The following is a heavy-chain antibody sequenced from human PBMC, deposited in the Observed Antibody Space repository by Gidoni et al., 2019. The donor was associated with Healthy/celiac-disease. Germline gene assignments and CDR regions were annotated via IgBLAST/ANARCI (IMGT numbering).Heavy chain of an antibody. J-gene: IGHJ4*02. D-gene: IGHD3-9*01. CDR3: AHTPVVPYYDILTGYYRVYYFDY. Sequence: QITLKESGPTLVKPTQTLTLTCTFSGLSLSTSGVGVGWIRQPPGKALERLALIYWDDDKRYSPSLKSRLTITKDTSKNQVVLTMTNMDPVDTATYYCAHTPVVPYYDILTGYYRVYYFDYWGQGTLVTVSS. V-gene: IGHV2-5*02. CDR1: GLSLSTSGVG. CDR2: IYWDDDK.